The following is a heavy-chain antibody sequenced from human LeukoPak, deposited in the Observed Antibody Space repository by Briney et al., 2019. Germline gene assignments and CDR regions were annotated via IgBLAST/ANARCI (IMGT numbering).Heavy chain of an antibody. Sequence: GSLRLSCAASGFTFSSYGMHWVRQAPGKGLEWVAVISYDGSNKYYADSVKGRFTISRDNSKNSLNLQMNSLRAEDAAVYYCARENKDYDILTGYYRRWFDPWGQGTLVTVSS. CDR2: ISYDGSNK. CDR3: ARENKDYDILTGYYRRWFDP. D-gene: IGHD3-9*01. V-gene: IGHV3-30*03. J-gene: IGHJ5*02. CDR1: GFTFSSYG.